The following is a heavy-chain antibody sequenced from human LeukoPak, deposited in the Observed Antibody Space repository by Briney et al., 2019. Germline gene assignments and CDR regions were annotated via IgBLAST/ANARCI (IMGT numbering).Heavy chain of an antibody. D-gene: IGHD7-27*01. CDR2: IHPNTGDT. V-gene: IGHV1-2*02. CDR3: ARFDQDWGTFDY. J-gene: IGHJ4*02. CDR1: GYTFTFYY. Sequence: ASVTVSCTASGYTFTFYYMHWLRQAPGQGLEWMGWIHPNTGDTHYVQKFQGRVTMTRDTSINTVYMDLSLTSDDTAVYYCARFDQDWGTFDYWGQGTVVTVSS.